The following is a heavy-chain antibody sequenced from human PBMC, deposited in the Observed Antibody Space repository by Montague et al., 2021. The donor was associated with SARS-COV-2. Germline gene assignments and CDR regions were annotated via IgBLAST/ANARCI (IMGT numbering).Heavy chain of an antibody. CDR3: ARYYYDSSGYPEDDAFDI. J-gene: IGHJ3*02. D-gene: IGHD3-22*01. Sequence: SETLSLTCTVSGGSISSSSYYWGWIRQPPGKGLEWIGSIYYSGSTYYNPSLKSRVTISVDTSKNQFSLKLSSVTAADTAVNYCARYYYDSSGYPEDDAFDIWGQGTMVTVSS. CDR2: IYYSGST. V-gene: IGHV4-39*01. CDR1: GGSISSSSYY.